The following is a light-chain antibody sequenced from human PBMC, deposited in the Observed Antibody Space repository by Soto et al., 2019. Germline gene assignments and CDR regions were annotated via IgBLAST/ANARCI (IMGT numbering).Light chain of an antibody. Sequence: DIQMTQSPSSLSASVGDRVTITCRASQSISSSLNWYQQKPGKAPKLLIYAPSSLQSGVPSRFSGSGSGTDFTLTISSLQPEDFATYYCQQSYSTPPSFGQGTKLEIK. CDR3: QQSYSTPPS. V-gene: IGKV1-39*01. CDR1: QSISSS. J-gene: IGKJ2*01. CDR2: APS.